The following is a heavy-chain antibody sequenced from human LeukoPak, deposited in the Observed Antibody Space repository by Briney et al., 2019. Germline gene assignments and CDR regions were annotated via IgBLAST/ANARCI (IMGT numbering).Heavy chain of an antibody. CDR1: GGSISSGDYY. CDR2: IYYSGST. CDR3: ARDITMVRGVHAENWFDP. V-gene: IGHV4-30-4*01. Sequence: PSETLSLTCTVSGGSISSGDYYWSWIRQPPGKGLEWIGYIYYSGSTYYNPSLKSRVTISVDTSKNQFSLKLSSVTAADTAVYYCARDITMVRGVHAENWFDPWGQGTLVTVSS. D-gene: IGHD3-10*01. J-gene: IGHJ5*02.